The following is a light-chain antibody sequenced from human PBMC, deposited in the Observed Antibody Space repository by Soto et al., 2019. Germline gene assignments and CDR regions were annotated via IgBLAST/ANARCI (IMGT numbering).Light chain of an antibody. J-gene: IGLJ1*01. V-gene: IGLV1-51*01. CDR2: DDD. CDR3: AEWDRSVRAYE. CDR1: SANIGGNS. Sequence: QSVLTQPPSVSAAPGQRVTISCSGISANIGGNSVSWYQQLPGTAPKLLIYDDDKRPSGIPDRFSGSKSGTSATLGITGFGTREEADYDCAEWDRSVRAYEVGTGKKVSXL.